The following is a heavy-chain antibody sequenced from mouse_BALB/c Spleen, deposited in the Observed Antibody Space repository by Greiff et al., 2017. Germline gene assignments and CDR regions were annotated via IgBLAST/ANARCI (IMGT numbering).Heavy chain of an antibody. Sequence: VQLQQSGAELVRPGTSVKISCKASGYTFTNYWLGWVKQRPGHGLEWIGDIYPGGGYTNYNEKFKGKATLTADTSSSTAYMQLSSLTSEDSAVYFCARGDYYGYDGVWFAYWGQGTTLTVSS. CDR1: GYTFTNYW. V-gene: IGHV1-63*02. CDR3: ARGDYYGYDGVWFAY. CDR2: IYPGGGYT. D-gene: IGHD2-2*01. J-gene: IGHJ2*01.